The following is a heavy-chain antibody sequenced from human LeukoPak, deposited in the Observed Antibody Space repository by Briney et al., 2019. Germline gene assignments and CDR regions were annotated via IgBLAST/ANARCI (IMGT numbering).Heavy chain of an antibody. CDR3: ARGLAVAGFDY. Sequence: PSETLSLTCTVSGGSVSSGSYYCSWIRQPPGKGLEWIGYIYYSGSTNYNPSLKSRVTISVDTSKNQFSLKLSSVTAADTAVYYCARGLAVAGFDYWGQGTLVTVSS. D-gene: IGHD6-19*01. CDR2: IYYSGST. V-gene: IGHV4-61*01. J-gene: IGHJ4*02. CDR1: GGSVSSGSYY.